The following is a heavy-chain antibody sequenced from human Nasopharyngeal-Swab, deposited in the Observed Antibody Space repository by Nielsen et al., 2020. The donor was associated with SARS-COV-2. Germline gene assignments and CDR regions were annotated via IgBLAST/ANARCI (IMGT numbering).Heavy chain of an antibody. D-gene: IGHD3-22*01. CDR2: IYYSGST. V-gene: IGHV4-31*02. CDR3: ARATMIVVVIGAFDI. Sequence: WSRKPPGKGLEWIGYIYYSGSTYYNPSLKSRVTISVDTSKNQFSLKLSSVTAADTAVYYCARATMIVVVIGAFDIWGQGTMVTVSS. J-gene: IGHJ3*02.